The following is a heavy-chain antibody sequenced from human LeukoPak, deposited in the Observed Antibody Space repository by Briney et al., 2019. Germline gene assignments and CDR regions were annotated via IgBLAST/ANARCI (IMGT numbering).Heavy chain of an antibody. CDR2: IHYNGSI. CDR3: ARAKGGGWEGNWFDP. J-gene: IGHJ5*02. Sequence: SETLSLTCTVSGDSISPYYWSWIRQPPGKGLEWMGYIHYNGSINYNSSLKSRVTISVDTSNNQFSLELSSVTAADTAVYYCARAKGGGWEGNWFDPWGQGTLVTVSS. V-gene: IGHV4-59*01. CDR1: GDSISPYY. D-gene: IGHD6-19*01.